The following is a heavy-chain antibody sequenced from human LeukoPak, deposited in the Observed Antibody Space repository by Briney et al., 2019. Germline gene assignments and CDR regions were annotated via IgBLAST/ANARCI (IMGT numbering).Heavy chain of an antibody. CDR3: ARDMDTAMVIRGGGRDY. CDR1: GLTFSSYS. Sequence: GGSLRLSCAASGLTFSSYSMNWVRQAPGKGLEWVSSISSSSSYIYYADSVKGRFTISRDNAKNSLYLQMNSLRAEDTAVYYCARDMDTAMVIRGGGRDYWGQGTLVTVSS. J-gene: IGHJ4*02. CDR2: ISSSSSYI. D-gene: IGHD5-18*01. V-gene: IGHV3-21*01.